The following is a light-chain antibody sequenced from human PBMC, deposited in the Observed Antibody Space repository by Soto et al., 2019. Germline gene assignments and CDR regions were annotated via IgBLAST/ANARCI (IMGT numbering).Light chain of an antibody. J-gene: IGKJ1*01. CDR3: QHYGNSRT. CDR1: QTVSSY. CDR2: GAS. V-gene: IGKV3-20*01. Sequence: EIVLTQSPGTLSLSPGERATLSCRASQTVSSYLAWYQQKPGQAPRLLIYGASNRATGIPDRFSGSGSGTVFTLTISRLGPEDFAVYYCQHYGNSRTFGQGTKVDIK.